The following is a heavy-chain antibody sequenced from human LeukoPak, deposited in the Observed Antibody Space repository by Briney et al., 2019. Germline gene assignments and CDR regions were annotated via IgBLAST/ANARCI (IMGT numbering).Heavy chain of an antibody. J-gene: IGHJ4*02. D-gene: IGHD3-16*01. CDR3: ARDTGELPLLVS. CDR2: VSGDAGDT. V-gene: IGHV3-23*01. CDR1: GFTFSNYA. Sequence: GGSLRLSCAASGFTFSNYAMSWVRQAPGKGLEWVSTVSGDAGDTYYADSVKGRFTISRDNSKNTLYLQMTSLRAEDTAVYYCARDTGELPLLVSWGQGTLVTVSS.